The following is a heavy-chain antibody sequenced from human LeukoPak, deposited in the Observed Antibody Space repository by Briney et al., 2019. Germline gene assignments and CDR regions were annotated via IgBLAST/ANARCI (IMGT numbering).Heavy chain of an antibody. Sequence: SGGSLRLSCAASGFTFSSYAMSWVRQAPGKGLEWVSAISGSGGSPYYADSVKGRFTISRDNSKNTLYLQMNSLRAEDTAVYYCAKVTDYDFWSGYYTDSYEGFDYWGQGTLVTVSS. CDR3: AKVTDYDFWSGYYTDSYEGFDY. CDR1: GFTFSSYA. V-gene: IGHV3-23*01. D-gene: IGHD3-3*01. CDR2: ISGSGGSP. J-gene: IGHJ4*02.